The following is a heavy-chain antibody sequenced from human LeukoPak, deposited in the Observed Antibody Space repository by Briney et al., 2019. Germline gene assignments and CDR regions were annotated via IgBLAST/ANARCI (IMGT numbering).Heavy chain of an antibody. Sequence: EASVKVSCKVSGYTLTELSMHWVRQAPGKGLEWMGGFDPEDGETIYAQKFQGRVTMTEDTSTDTAYMELSSLRSEDTAVYYCATSVLVVPAAISDAFDIWGQGTMVTVSS. D-gene: IGHD2-2*01. CDR3: ATSVLVVPAAISDAFDI. CDR2: FDPEDGET. J-gene: IGHJ3*02. V-gene: IGHV1-24*01. CDR1: GYTLTELS.